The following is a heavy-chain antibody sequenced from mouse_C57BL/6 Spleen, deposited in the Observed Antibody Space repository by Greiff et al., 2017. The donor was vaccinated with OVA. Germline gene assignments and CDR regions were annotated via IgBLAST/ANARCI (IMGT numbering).Heavy chain of an antibody. Sequence: QVQLQQPGAELVKPGASVKLSCKASGYTFTSYWMHWVKQRPGQGLEWIGMIHPNSGSTNYNEKFKSKATLTVDKSSSTAYMQLSNLTSEDSAVYYCAMGTVVTEGGYFDVWGPGTTLTVSS. J-gene: IGHJ2*01. CDR2: IHPNSGST. D-gene: IGHD1-1*01. CDR1: GYTFTSYW. V-gene: IGHV1-64*01. CDR3: AMGTVVTEGGYFDV.